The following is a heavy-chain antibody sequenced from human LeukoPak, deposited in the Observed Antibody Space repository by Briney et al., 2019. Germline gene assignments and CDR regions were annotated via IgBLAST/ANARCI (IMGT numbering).Heavy chain of an antibody. D-gene: IGHD3-10*01. J-gene: IGHJ3*02. CDR2: INPNSGGT. V-gene: IGHV1-2*02. CDR3: ARVVIGQAFDI. CDR1: GYTFTSYA. Sequence: ASVKVSCKASGYTFTSYAMHWVRQAPGQRLEWMGWINPNSGGTNYAQKFQGRVTMTRDTSISTAYMELSRLRSDDTAVYYCARVVIGQAFDIWGQGTMVTVSS.